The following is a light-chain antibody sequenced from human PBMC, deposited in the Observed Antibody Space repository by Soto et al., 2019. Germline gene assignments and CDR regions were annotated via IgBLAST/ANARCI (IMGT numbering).Light chain of an antibody. J-gene: IGKJ1*01. CDR3: HQYGSSPRT. V-gene: IGKV3-20*01. CDR2: GAS. Sequence: ETVLTQSPGTLSLSPGERATLSCRASQSVSSNSLAWYQQKPGQAPRLLIYGASSRATGIPDRFSGSGSGTAFTLTISRLEPEDCAVYYCHQYGSSPRTFGRGTKVEIK. CDR1: QSVSSNS.